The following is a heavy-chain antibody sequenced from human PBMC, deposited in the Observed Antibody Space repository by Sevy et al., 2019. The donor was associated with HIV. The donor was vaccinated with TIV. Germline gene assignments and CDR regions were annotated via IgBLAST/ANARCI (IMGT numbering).Heavy chain of an antibody. CDR2: NYYTGST. V-gene: IGHV4-39*01. Sequence: SETLSLTCTVSGDSISSTTYFWAWIRQPPGKGLEWIGSNYYTGSTYYSPSLQSRVTISVDTSKSQFCLRLSSVTAPDTAVYYCASGYSSGYNFDFWGQGSLVTVSS. CDR3: ASGYSSGYNFDF. D-gene: IGHD5-18*01. J-gene: IGHJ4*02. CDR1: GDSISSTTYF.